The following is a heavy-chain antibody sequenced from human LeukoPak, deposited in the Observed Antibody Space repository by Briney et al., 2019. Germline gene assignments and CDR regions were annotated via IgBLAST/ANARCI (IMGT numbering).Heavy chain of an antibody. CDR2: ISSSGSTI. D-gene: IGHD5-18*01. J-gene: IGHJ4*02. CDR3: ARADWDTAMIDY. CDR1: GFTFSSYE. V-gene: IGHV3-48*03. Sequence: GGSLRLSCAASGFTFSSYEMNWVRQAPGKGLEWVSYISSSGSTIYYADSVKGRFTISRDNAKNSLYLQMNSLRAEDTAVYYCARADWDTAMIDYWGQGTLVTVSS.